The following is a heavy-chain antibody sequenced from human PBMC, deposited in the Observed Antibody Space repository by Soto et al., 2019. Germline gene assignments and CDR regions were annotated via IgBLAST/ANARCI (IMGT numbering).Heavy chain of an antibody. Sequence: GGSLRLSCAASGFTFSSYAMSWVRQAPGKGLEWVSAISGSGGSTYYADSVKGRFTISRDNSKNTLYLQMNSLRAEDTAVYYCAKDLYGNNWNDVTDYWGQGTLVTVSS. CDR3: AKDLYGNNWNDVTDY. D-gene: IGHD1-20*01. J-gene: IGHJ4*02. CDR1: GFTFSSYA. V-gene: IGHV3-23*01. CDR2: ISGSGGST.